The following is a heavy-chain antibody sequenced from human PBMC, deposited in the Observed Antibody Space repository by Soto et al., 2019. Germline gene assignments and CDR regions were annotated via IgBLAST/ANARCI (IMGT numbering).Heavy chain of an antibody. CDR3: ASLDTARIQIAGY. D-gene: IGHD5-18*01. J-gene: IGHJ4*02. CDR1: GFTFSNYA. Sequence: PGGSLRLSCAASGFTFSNYAMSRVRQAPGSGLEWVSSISGSGGSTFYTNSVKGRFTISRDNFRNTLYLQMNSLRVEDAAVYYCASLDTARIQIAGYWGQGIQVTVSS. V-gene: IGHV3-23*01. CDR2: ISGSGGST.